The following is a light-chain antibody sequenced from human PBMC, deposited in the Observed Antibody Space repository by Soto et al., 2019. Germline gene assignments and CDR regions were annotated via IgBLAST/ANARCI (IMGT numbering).Light chain of an antibody. CDR1: QGIRHY. Sequence: DIQMTQSPSSLSASVGDRVTITCRASQGIRHYLAWYQQKPGKVPKLLIYEASNLQSGVPSRFRGGGSGTEFTLTISSLQPEDVATYYCQQLSRYPLTFGGGTKVDIK. V-gene: IGKV1-27*01. CDR3: QQLSRYPLT. CDR2: EAS. J-gene: IGKJ4*01.